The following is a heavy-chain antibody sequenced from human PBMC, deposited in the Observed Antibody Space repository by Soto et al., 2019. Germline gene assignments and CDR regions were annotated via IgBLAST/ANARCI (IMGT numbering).Heavy chain of an antibody. V-gene: IGHV3-15*07. D-gene: IGHD2-8*01. Sequence: PGVSLRLSCAASGFTFSNAWMNWVRQAPGKGLEWVGRIKSKTDGGTTDYAAPVKGRFTISRDDSKNTLYLQMNSLKTEDTAVYYCNVPGYCTNGVCYRDYWGQGTLVTVSS. CDR2: IKSKTDGGTT. CDR3: NVPGYCTNGVCYRDY. J-gene: IGHJ4*02. CDR1: GFTFSNAW.